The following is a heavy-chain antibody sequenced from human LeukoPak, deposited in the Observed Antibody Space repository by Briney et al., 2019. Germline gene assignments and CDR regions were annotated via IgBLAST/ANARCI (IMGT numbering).Heavy chain of an antibody. D-gene: IGHD6-13*01. Sequence: ASVKVSCKASGGTLSSYAISWVRQAPGQGLEWMGGIIPIFGTANYAQKFQGRVTITADESTSTAYMELSSLRSEDTAVYYCASAAVDYYYYGMDVWGQGTTVTVSS. CDR2: IIPIFGTA. CDR3: ASAAVDYYYYGMDV. J-gene: IGHJ6*02. V-gene: IGHV1-69*13. CDR1: GGTLSSYA.